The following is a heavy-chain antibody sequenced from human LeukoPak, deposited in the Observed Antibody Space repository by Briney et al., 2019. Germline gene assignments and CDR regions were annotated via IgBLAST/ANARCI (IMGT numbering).Heavy chain of an antibody. D-gene: IGHD3-22*01. V-gene: IGHV1-18*04. CDR3: ARALYYYDSSGYYHDAFDI. CDR2: ISAYNGNT. Sequence: ASVKVSYKASGYTFAAYYIHWVRQAPGQGLEWMGWISAYNGNTNYAQKLQGRVTMTTDTSTSTAYMELRSLRSDDTAVYYCARALYYYDSSGYYHDAFDIWGQGTMVTVSS. J-gene: IGHJ3*02. CDR1: GYTFAAYY.